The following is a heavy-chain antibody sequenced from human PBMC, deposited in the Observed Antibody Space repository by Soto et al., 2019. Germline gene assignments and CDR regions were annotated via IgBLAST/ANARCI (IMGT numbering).Heavy chain of an antibody. CDR1: GFTFSSYS. CDR3: ARERALDY. V-gene: IGHV3-48*02. CDR2: ISSSSSTI. Sequence: GGSLRLSCAASGFTFSSYSMNWVRQAPGKGLEWVSYISSSSSTIYYADSVKGRFTISRDNAKNSLHLQMNSLRDEDTAVYYCARERALDYWGQGTLVTVSS. J-gene: IGHJ4*02.